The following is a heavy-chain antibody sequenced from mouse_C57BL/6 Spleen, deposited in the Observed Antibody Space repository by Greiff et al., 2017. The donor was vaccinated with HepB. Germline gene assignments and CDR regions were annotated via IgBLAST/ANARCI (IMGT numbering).Heavy chain of an antibody. V-gene: IGHV1-15*01. D-gene: IGHD1-1*01. Sequence: VQLQQSGAELVRPGASVTLSCKASGYTFTDYDMHWVKQTPVHGLEWIGAIDPETGGTAYNQKFKGKAILTADKSSSTAYMELRSLTSEDSAVYYCDYGSSFPWCAYWGQGTLVTVAA. CDR2: IDPETGGT. J-gene: IGHJ3*01. CDR3: DYGSSFPWCAY. CDR1: GYTFTDYD.